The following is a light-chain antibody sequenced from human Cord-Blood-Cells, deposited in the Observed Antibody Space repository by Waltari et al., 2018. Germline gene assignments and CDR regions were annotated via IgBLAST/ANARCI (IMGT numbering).Light chain of an antibody. CDR2: SNN. V-gene: IGLV1-44*01. J-gene: IGLJ2*01. CDR1: SSNIGSNT. Sequence: QSVLTHPPSASGTPGQRVTISCSGSSSNIGSNTVNWYQQPPGTAPKPLIYSNNQRPSGVPDRFSGSKSGTSASLAISGLQSEDEADYYCAAWDDSLNGVVFGGGTKLTVL. CDR3: AAWDDSLNGVV.